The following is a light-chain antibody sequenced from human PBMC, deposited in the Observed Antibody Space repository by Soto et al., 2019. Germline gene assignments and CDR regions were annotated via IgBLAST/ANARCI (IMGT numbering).Light chain of an antibody. CDR1: QSISSY. Sequence: DIQMTQCPSSVTSSXGARVTITSXASQSISSYLNWYQQKPGKAPKLLIYAASSLQSGVPSRFSGSGSGTDFTLTISSLQPEDFATYYCQQSYSTPFTFGGGTKVDIK. V-gene: IGKV1-39*01. CDR2: AAS. J-gene: IGKJ4*01. CDR3: QQSYSTPFT.